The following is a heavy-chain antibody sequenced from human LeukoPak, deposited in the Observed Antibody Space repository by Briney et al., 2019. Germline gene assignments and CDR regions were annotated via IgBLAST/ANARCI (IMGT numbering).Heavy chain of an antibody. CDR2: LSSDGNQK. V-gene: IGHV3-30*04. CDR1: GFTFSNSA. CDR3: ARQPSYEFWSGQFDN. D-gene: IGHD3-3*01. J-gene: IGHJ4*02. Sequence: QPGRSLRLSCSASGFTFSNSAMHWVRQAPGKGLEWVAALSSDGNQKYYADFVQGRFLIFRDNSNDTPYLEMKSLRPEDTAVFYCARQPSYEFWSGQFDNWGQGTLVTVSS.